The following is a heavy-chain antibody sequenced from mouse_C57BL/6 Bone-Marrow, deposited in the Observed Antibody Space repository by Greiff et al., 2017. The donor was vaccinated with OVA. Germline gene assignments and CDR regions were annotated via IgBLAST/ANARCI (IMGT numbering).Heavy chain of an antibody. CDR3: ARGDWGLDY. CDR2: INPNNGGT. V-gene: IGHV1-26*01. Sequence: VQLKQSGPELVKPGASVKISCKASGYTFTDYYMNWVKQSHGKSLEWIGDINPNNGGTSYHQKFKGKATLTVDKSSSTAYMELRSLTSEDSAGYYCARGDWGLDYWGQGTTLTVSS. J-gene: IGHJ2*01. CDR1: GYTFTDYY. D-gene: IGHD4-1*01.